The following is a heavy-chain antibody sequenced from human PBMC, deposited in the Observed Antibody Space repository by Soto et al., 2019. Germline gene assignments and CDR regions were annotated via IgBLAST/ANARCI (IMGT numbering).Heavy chain of an antibody. V-gene: IGHV3-7*01. D-gene: IGHD2-21*02. Sequence: GGSLRLSCAASGFTFSSYWMSWVRQAPGKGLEWVANIKQDGSEKYYVDSVKGRFTISRDNAKNSLYLQMNSLRAEDTAVYYCARDLGYCGRDSYSPPGTGMDVWGQGTKVTVYS. CDR2: IKQDGSEK. CDR1: GFTFSSYW. CDR3: ARDLGYCGRDSYSPPGTGMDV. J-gene: IGHJ6*02.